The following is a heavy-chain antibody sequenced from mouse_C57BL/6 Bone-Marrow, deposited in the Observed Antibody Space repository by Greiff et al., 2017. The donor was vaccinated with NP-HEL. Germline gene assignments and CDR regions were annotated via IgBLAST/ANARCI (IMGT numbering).Heavy chain of an antibody. CDR2: SRNKANDYTT. CDR1: GFTFSDFY. V-gene: IGHV7-1*01. D-gene: IGHD1-1*01. Sequence: EVQLVESGGGLVQSGRSLRLSCATSGFTFSDFYMEWVRQAPGKGLEWIAASRNKANDYTTEYSASVKGRFIVSRDTSQSILYLQMNALRAEDTAIYYCARDAEDYYGSSYWYFDVWGTGTTVTVSS. J-gene: IGHJ1*03. CDR3: ARDAEDYYGSSYWYFDV.